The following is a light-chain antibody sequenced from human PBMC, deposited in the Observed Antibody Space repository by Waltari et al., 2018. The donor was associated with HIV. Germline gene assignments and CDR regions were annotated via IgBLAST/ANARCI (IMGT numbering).Light chain of an antibody. CDR1: RSVGPW. CDR2: KAS. J-gene: IGKJ1*01. V-gene: IGKV1-5*03. CDR3: QQYNSQWT. Sequence: DIQLSQSPSTLSASVGDRVTITCRASRSVGPWLAWYQHRPGEGPRLLIYKASTLHGGVPSRFSGRESGTDFTLTITSLQPEDSATYYCQQYNSQWTFGQGTKVEIK.